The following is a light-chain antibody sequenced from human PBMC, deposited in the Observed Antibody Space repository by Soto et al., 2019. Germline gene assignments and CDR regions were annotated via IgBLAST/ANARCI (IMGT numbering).Light chain of an antibody. CDR1: QSVSNS. CDR3: QQYGSSPPIT. J-gene: IGKJ5*01. CDR2: DAS. Sequence: EIVLTQSPVTLSLSPGERATLSGSSSQSVSNSLAWYQQKPGQPPRLLIYDASNRATGIPARFSGSGSGTDFTLTISRLEPEDFAVYYCQQYGSSPPITFGQGTRLEIK. V-gene: IGKV3-20*01.